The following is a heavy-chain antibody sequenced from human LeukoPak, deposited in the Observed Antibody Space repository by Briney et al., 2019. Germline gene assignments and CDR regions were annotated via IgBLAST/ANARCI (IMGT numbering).Heavy chain of an antibody. V-gene: IGHV4-39*01. CDR3: ARRGVVRLRLGELSLIDY. D-gene: IGHD3-16*02. J-gene: IGHJ4*02. CDR2: IYYSGST. CDR1: GGSISSSSYY. Sequence: SETLSLTCTVSGGSISSSSYYWGWICQPPGKGLEWIGSIYYSGSTYYNPSLKSRVTISVDTSKNQFSLKLSSVTAADTAVYYRARRGVVRLRLGELSLIDYWGQGTLVTVSS.